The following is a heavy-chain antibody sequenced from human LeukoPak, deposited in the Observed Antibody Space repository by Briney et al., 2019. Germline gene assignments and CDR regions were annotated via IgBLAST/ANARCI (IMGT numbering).Heavy chain of an antibody. CDR1: GYTFTSYG. CDR3: ARDHPHYYYYYMDV. V-gene: IGHV1-18*01. CDR2: ISAYNGNT. J-gene: IGHJ6*03. Sequence: ASVKVSCKASGYTFTSYGISWVRQAPGQGLEWMGWISAYNGNTNYAQKLQGRVTMTTDTSTSTAYMELSRLRSDDTAVYYCARDHPHYYYYYMDVWGKGTTVTISS.